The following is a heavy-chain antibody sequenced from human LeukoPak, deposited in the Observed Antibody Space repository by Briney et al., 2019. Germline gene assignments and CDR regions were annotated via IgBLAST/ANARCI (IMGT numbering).Heavy chain of an antibody. J-gene: IGHJ5*02. V-gene: IGHV4-39*07. CDR3: SRLPDP. CDR2: IYYSGST. CDR1: DGSISSSSYY. Sequence: SETLSLTCTVSDGSISSSSYYWGWIRQPPGKGLEWIGSIYYSGSTYYNPSLKSRVTISVDKSKNQFSLKLSSVTAADTAVYYCSRLPDPWGQGTLVTVSS.